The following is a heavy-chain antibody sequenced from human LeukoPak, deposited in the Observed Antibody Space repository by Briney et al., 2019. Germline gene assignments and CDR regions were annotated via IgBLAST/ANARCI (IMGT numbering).Heavy chain of an antibody. CDR1: GYIFSDYY. CDR2: MNPNSGGT. Sequence: GASVKVPCKASGYIFSDYYLHWVRQAPGQGLEWMGWMNPNSGGTNYAQKFQGRITMTGDTSTAYLELSRLRSDDTAVYYCARDLGSTVIVGGDAFDPWGQGTMVTVSS. V-gene: IGHV1-2*02. D-gene: IGHD2/OR15-2a*01. J-gene: IGHJ3*01. CDR3: ARDLGSTVIVGGDAFDP.